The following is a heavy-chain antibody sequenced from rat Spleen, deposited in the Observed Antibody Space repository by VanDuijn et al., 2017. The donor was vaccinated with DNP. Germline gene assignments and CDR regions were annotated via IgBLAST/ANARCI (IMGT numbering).Heavy chain of an antibody. Sequence: EVQLVESGGGLVQPGRSLKLSCAASGFTFSNYYMAWVRQAPKKGLEWVASISTSGGSTYYRDSVKGRFTVSRDNAKSTLYLQMDSLRSEDTATYFCARQRGYFDYWGQGVMVTVSS. J-gene: IGHJ2*01. D-gene: IGHD1-1*01. CDR1: GFTFSNYY. CDR2: ISTSGGST. CDR3: ARQRGYFDY. V-gene: IGHV5-25*01.